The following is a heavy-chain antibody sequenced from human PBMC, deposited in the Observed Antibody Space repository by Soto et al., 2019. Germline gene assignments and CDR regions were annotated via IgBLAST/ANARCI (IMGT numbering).Heavy chain of an antibody. J-gene: IGHJ5*02. CDR1: GYTFTNYG. D-gene: IGHD3-10*01. CDR2: IKVYNGNT. V-gene: IGHV1-18*01. CDR3: ARGVGSGSYYNQYNWFDP. Sequence: ASVKVSCKASGYTFTNYGISWVRQAPGQGLEWMGWIKVYNGNTKYAQKVQGRVTMTTDTSTSTAYMELRSLRSDDTAVYYCARGVGSGSYYNQYNWFDPWGQGTLVTVS.